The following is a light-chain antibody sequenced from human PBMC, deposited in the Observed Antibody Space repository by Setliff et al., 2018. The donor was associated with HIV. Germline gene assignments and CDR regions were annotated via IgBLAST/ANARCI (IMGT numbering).Light chain of an antibody. V-gene: IGKV3-11*01. Sequence: EIVLTQSPATLSLSPGERATLSCRASQSISSYLIWYQQKPGQAPRLLIYGASKRATDIPARFSGSGSGTDFTLTISSLEPEDFAVYYCQHRSHWPFTFGGGTKVDIK. CDR3: QHRSHWPFT. CDR1: QSISSY. CDR2: GAS. J-gene: IGKJ4*01.